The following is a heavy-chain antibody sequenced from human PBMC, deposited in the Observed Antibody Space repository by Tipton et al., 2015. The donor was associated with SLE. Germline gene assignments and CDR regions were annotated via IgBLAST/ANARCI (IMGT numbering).Heavy chain of an antibody. V-gene: IGHV4-59*12. D-gene: IGHD5-12*01. CDR3: ARDRSRGYGSFDD. J-gene: IGHJ4*02. Sequence: TLSLTCTVSGGSIISYYWSWIRQPPGKGLEWIGYIHYSGVTYYYPSLKSRVTMSVDTSKNQFSLKLNSVTAADTAVYYCARDRSRGYGSFDDWGQGTLVTVSS. CDR2: IHYSGVT. CDR1: GGSIISYY.